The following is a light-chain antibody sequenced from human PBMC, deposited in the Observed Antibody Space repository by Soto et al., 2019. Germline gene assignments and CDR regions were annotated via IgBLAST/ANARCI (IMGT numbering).Light chain of an antibody. CDR1: SSDVGGYNY. CDR2: EVS. CDR3: SSYTSSSPGV. Sequence: QSALTQPASVSGSPGQSITISCTGTSSDVGGYNYVSWYQQHPGKAPKLMIYEVSNRPSGVSNRFSGSKSGNTASLTISGLQAEYEADYYCSSYTSSSPGVFGTGTKLTVL. J-gene: IGLJ1*01. V-gene: IGLV2-14*01.